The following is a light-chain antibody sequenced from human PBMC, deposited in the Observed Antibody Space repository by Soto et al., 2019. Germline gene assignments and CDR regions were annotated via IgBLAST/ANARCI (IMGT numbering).Light chain of an antibody. CDR1: QSVSSN. J-gene: IGKJ4*01. CDR2: GAS. Sequence: EIVMTHSPATLAVSPWERAALSWSASQSVSSNLAWYQQKPGQAPRLLIYGASTRATGIPARFSGSGSGTEFTLTISSLQSEDFAVYYCQQYNNWPPLTFGGGTKVDTK. V-gene: IGKV3-15*01. CDR3: QQYNNWPPLT.